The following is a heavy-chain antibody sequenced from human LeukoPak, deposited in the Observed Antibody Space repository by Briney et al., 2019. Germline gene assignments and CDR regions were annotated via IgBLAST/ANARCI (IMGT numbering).Heavy chain of an antibody. V-gene: IGHV3-21*01. J-gene: IGHJ4*02. CDR2: ISSSSSYI. D-gene: IGHD6-19*01. CDR3: ARDEMGEFGYSSGRDYFDY. CDR1: GFTFSSYS. Sequence: GGSLRLSCAASGFTFSSYSMNWVRQAPGKGLEWVSSISSSSSYIYYADSVKGRFTISRDNAKNSLYLQMNSLRAEDTAVYYCARDEMGEFGYSSGRDYFDYWGQGTLVTVSS.